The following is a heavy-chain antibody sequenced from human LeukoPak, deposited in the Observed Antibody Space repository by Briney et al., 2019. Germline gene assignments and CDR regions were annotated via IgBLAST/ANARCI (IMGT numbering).Heavy chain of an antibody. CDR1: GFNFSSYE. D-gene: IGHD3-10*01. V-gene: IGHV3-48*03. Sequence: GGSLRLSCAASGFNFSSYEMNWVRQAPGKGLEWVSYISSSGTTIYYTDSVKGRSPISRDNAKSSLYLQMNSLRAEDTAVYYCARSSRGAYYYYGMDVWGQGTTVTVSS. CDR2: ISSSGTTI. J-gene: IGHJ6*02. CDR3: ARSSRGAYYYYGMDV.